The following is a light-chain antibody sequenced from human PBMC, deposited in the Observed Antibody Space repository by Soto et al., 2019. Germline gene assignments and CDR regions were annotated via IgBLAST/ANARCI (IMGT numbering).Light chain of an antibody. CDR3: QQANSFPLT. V-gene: IGKV1-12*01. CDR1: QGIYKW. J-gene: IGKJ4*01. CDR2: AAS. Sequence: DIQMTQSPSSVSSSVGYRITISFRASQGIYKWLAWYQQKPGKAPKLLISAASTLQTGVPARFSGSGSGTDFTLTISSLQPEDFATYYCQQANSFPLTFGGGTKVDIK.